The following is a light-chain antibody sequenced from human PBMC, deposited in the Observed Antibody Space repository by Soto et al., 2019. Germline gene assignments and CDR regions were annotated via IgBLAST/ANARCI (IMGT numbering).Light chain of an antibody. CDR1: QTVTSRY. V-gene: IGKV3D-20*02. CDR3: QQRDNWPTGST. J-gene: IGKJ3*01. Sequence: EIVLTQSPDTLSLSPGERATLSCRASQTVTSRYLAWYQQKPGQAPRLLIYSASTRATGIPDRFSGSGSGADFTLTISSLEPEDFAVYYCQQRDNWPTGSTFGPGNKVDIK. CDR2: SAS.